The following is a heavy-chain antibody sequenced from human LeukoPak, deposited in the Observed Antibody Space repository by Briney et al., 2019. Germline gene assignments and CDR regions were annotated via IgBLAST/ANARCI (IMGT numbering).Heavy chain of an antibody. CDR1: GFTFSRYW. CDR3: ARYGLSGTHDS. J-gene: IGHJ4*02. Sequence: GGSLRLSCAASGFTFSRYWMSWVRQAPGKGLEWVANIKQDGSEKYYVDSVKGRFTISRDNAKNSLYLQMNSLRAEDTAVYYCARYGLSGTHDSWGQGTLVTVSS. V-gene: IGHV3-7*04. CDR2: IKQDGSEK. D-gene: IGHD3-10*01.